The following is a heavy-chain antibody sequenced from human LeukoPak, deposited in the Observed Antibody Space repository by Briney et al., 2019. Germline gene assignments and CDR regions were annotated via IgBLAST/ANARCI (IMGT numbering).Heavy chain of an antibody. CDR3: SRAGGVAVAGDY. V-gene: IGHV1-18*01. J-gene: IGHJ4*02. CDR2: ISAYNGNA. CDR1: GYIFPNYG. Sequence: ASVKVSCKASGYIFPNYGISWVRQAPGQGPEWLGWISAYNGNANCAQKLQGRVTLTTDSATTTAYMELRSLRSEDTAIYYCSRAGGVAVAGDYWGQGTLVSVSS. D-gene: IGHD3-16*01.